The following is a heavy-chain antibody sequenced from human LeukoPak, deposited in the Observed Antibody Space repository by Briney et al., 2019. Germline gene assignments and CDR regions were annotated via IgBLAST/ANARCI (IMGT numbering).Heavy chain of an antibody. CDR2: IYYSGST. CDR3: ARYKSITIFGVVIAYFDY. CDR1: GGSISSGGYY. Sequence: SETLSLTCTVSGGSISSGGYYWSWIRQHPGKGLEWIGYIYYSGSTNYNPSLKSRVTTSVDTSKSQFSLKLSSVTAADTAVYYYARYKSITIFGVVIAYFDYWGQGTLVTVSS. D-gene: IGHD3-3*01. V-gene: IGHV4-61*08. J-gene: IGHJ4*02.